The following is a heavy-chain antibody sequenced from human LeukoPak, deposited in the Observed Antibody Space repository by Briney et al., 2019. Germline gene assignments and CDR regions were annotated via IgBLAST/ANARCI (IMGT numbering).Heavy chain of an antibody. Sequence: GGSLRLSCAASGFTFSDYYMSWIRQAPGKGLEWVSYISSSGSTIYYADSVKGRFTISRDNARNSLYLQMNSLRAEDTAVYYCATFGITGTLDYWGQGALVTVSS. CDR2: ISSSGSTI. CDR3: ATFGITGTLDY. CDR1: GFTFSDYY. J-gene: IGHJ4*02. V-gene: IGHV3-11*01. D-gene: IGHD1-20*01.